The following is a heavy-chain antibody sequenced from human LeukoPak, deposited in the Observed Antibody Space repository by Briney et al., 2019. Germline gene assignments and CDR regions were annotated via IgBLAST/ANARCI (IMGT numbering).Heavy chain of an antibody. V-gene: IGHV3-21*04. CDR1: GFTFSSYS. J-gene: IGHJ4*02. CDR3: ARELGGIVGAIGYFDY. Sequence: GGSLRLSCAASGFTFSSYSMNWVRQAPGKGLEWVSSISSSSSYIYYADSVKGRFTISRDNSKNTLYLQMNSLRSEDTAVYYCARELGGIVGAIGYFDYWGQGTLVTVSS. CDR2: ISSSSSYI. D-gene: IGHD1-26*01.